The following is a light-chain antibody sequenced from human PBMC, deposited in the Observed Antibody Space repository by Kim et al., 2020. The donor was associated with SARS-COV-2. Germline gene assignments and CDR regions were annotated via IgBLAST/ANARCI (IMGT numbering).Light chain of an antibody. CDR1: NIEKKN. V-gene: IGLV3-9*01. CDR2: RDK. J-gene: IGLJ2*01. Sequence: SSELTQPRSVSVALGQTATIPCGGNNIEKKNVHWYHQRPGQAPVLVMYRDKNRPSGIPGRLSGSNSGNTATLTISRVEAGDEGEYYCQVWDNRAVVFGGGTQLTVL. CDR3: QVWDNRAVV.